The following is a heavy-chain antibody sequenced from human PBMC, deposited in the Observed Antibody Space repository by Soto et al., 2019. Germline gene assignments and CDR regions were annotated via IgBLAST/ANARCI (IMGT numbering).Heavy chain of an antibody. CDR1: GFTFRNYN. J-gene: IGHJ5*01. CDR3: ARDVTLGNPDS. V-gene: IGHV3-21*01. CDR2: VSSGSTFI. Sequence: KPGGSLRLSCAASGFTFRNYNMNWVRQAPGKGLEWVSSVSSGSTFIYYADSVKGRFTISRDNAKNSLYLQMNSLRAEDTAMYYCARDVTLGNPDSWGQGTLVTVSS. D-gene: IGHD2-15*01.